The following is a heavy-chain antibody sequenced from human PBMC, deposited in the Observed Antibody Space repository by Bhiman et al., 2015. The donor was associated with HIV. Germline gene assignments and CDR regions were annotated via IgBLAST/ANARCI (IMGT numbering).Heavy chain of an antibody. V-gene: IGHV3-30*18. CDR3: AKEGVAARLYHYMNV. J-gene: IGHJ6*03. D-gene: IGHD6-6*01. CDR2: ISYDGNNK. Sequence: QVQLVESGGGVVQPGRSLRLSCAASGFTFSSYGMHWVRQAPGKGLEWVALISYDGNNKYYADSVKGRFTISRDNSKNTLYLQMISLRAEDTAVYFCAKEGVAARLYHYMNVWGNGTTVTVSS. CDR1: GFTFSSYG.